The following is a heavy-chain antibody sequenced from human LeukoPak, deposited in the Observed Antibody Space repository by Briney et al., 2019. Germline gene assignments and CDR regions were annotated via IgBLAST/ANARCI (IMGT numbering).Heavy chain of an antibody. Sequence: GGSLRLSCAASGFTFSSYAMSWVRQAPGKGLEWVSAISGSGGSTYYADSVKGRFTISRDNSKNTLYLQMNSLRAEDTAAYYCAKEGPPGGYDFWSGYYSRDYYYYYYYMDVWGKGTTVTVSS. CDR2: ISGSGGST. V-gene: IGHV3-23*01. CDR1: GFTFSSYA. D-gene: IGHD3-3*01. J-gene: IGHJ6*03. CDR3: AKEGPPGGYDFWSGYYSRDYYYYYYYMDV.